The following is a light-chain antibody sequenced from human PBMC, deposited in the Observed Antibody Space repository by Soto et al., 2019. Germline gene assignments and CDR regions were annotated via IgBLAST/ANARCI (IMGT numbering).Light chain of an antibody. CDR1: QSISRG. V-gene: IGKV1-5*01. CDR2: DAS. CDR3: QHYSSVWA. Sequence: DIHMTQSPSTLSSSVGDRVTIACRGSQSISRGLAWYQQKPGKAPNLLIYDASTLESGVPSRFSGSGSGTEFTLTISCLHTDDFATYYCQHYSSVWAFGQGTKVDIK. J-gene: IGKJ1*01.